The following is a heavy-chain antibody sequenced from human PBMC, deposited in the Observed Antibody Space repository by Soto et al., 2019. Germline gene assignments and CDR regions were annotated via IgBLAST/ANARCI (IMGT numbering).Heavy chain of an antibody. CDR2: IYYSGST. Sequence: PSETLSVTCAVSGGSVSSGIYYWSWLRQPPGKGLEWIGYIYYSGSTNYNPSLKSRVTISVDTSKNQFSLKLSSVTAADTAVYYCASYYYGSGSYRDYLGQGTLVTVSS. CDR3: ASYYYGSGSYRDY. CDR1: GGSVSSGIYY. D-gene: IGHD3-10*01. V-gene: IGHV4-61*01. J-gene: IGHJ4*02.